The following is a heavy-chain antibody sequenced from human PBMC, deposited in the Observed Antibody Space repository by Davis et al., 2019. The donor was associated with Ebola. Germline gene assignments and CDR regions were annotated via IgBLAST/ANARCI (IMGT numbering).Heavy chain of an antibody. J-gene: IGHJ6*02. CDR1: GGSISSYY. CDR2: IYYSGST. Sequence: SETLSLTCTVSGGSISSYYWSWIRQPPGKGLEWIGYIYYSGSTNYNPSLKSRVTISVDTSKNQFSLKLSSVTAADTAVYYCARERIFGVVKVLHYGMDVWGQGTTVTVSS. CDR3: ARERIFGVVKVLHYGMDV. D-gene: IGHD3-3*01. V-gene: IGHV4-59*12.